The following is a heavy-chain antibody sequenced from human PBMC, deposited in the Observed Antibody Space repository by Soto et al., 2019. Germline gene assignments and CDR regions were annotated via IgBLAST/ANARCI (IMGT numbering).Heavy chain of an antibody. CDR3: STLPMAGTRPPHFEF. CDR2: ISGSGGST. Sequence: GGSLSLSCAASGFTFSTYAMSWVRQAPGKGLKWVSAISGSGGSTYYAAPVKGRFTISRDDSKNTLYLQMNDLKSEDTAMYYCSTLPMAGTRPPHFEFWGQGTLVTVSS. V-gene: IGHV3-23*01. D-gene: IGHD1-1*01. CDR1: GFTFSTYA. J-gene: IGHJ4*02.